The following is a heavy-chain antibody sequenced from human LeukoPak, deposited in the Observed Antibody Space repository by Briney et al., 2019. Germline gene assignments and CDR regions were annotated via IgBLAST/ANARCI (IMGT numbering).Heavy chain of an antibody. CDR3: TRGGMAPDY. Sequence: PGGSLRLSCTTSGFTFSDFVMSWFRQAPGKGLEWVGFVRSKAHSETTEYAASVKGRFTISRDDSRSIAYLQMHGLQTEDTAVYYCTRGGMAPDYWGPGTLVTVS. J-gene: IGHJ4*02. D-gene: IGHD5-24*01. V-gene: IGHV3-49*03. CDR1: GFTFSDFV. CDR2: VRSKAHSETT.